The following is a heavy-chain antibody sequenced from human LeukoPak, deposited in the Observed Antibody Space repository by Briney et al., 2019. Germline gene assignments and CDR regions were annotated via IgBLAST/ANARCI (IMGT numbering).Heavy chain of an antibody. D-gene: IGHD3-16*02. V-gene: IGHV7-4-1*02. CDR1: GYSFTNYA. Sequence: GASVKVSCKASGYSFTNYAMNWVRQAPGPGLEWMGWIHPSTGNPTYAQGFTGRFVFSLDTSVSTTYLQISSLKAEDTAVYFCARAFQSLGGLSLPDYWGQGTLLTVSS. CDR2: IHPSTGNP. CDR3: ARAFQSLGGLSLPDY. J-gene: IGHJ4*02.